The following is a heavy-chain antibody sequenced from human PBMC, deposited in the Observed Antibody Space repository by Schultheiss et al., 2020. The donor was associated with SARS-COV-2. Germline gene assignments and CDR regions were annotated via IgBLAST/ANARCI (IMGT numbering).Heavy chain of an antibody. CDR1: GFTVSSNY. V-gene: IGHV3-64*04. D-gene: IGHD2-2*01. J-gene: IGHJ6*03. CDR3: ARYGYCSSTSRGDYYYYMDV. CDR2: ISSNGGST. Sequence: GGSLRLSCAASGFTVSSNYMSWVRQAPGKGLEYVSAISSNGGSTYYADSVKGRFTISRDNAKNSLYLQMNSLRAEDTAVYYCARYGYCSSTSRGDYYYYMDVWGKGTTVTVSS.